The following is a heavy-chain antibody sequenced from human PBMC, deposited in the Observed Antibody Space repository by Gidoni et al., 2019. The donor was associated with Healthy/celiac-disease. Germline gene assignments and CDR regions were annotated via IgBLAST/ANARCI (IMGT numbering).Heavy chain of an antibody. V-gene: IGHV3-23*04. CDR3: AKDSGPTYYDFWSGYDYFDY. Sequence: EVQLVESGGGLEQPGGSLRLSCAASGFTFSSYAMSWVRQAPGKGLEWVSAISGSGGSTYYADSVKGRFTISRDNSKNTLYLQMNSLRAEDTAVYYCAKDSGPTYYDFWSGYDYFDYWGQGTLVTVSS. D-gene: IGHD3-3*01. CDR2: ISGSGGST. CDR1: GFTFSSYA. J-gene: IGHJ4*02.